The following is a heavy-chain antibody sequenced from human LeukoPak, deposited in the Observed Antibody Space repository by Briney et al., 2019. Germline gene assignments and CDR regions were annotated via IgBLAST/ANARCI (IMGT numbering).Heavy chain of an antibody. CDR2: ISYDGSNK. CDR3: ARDRYYYGSGSYFDY. CDR1: GFTFSSYA. V-gene: IGHV3-30-3*01. J-gene: IGHJ4*02. Sequence: GGSLRLSCAASGFTFSSYAMHWVRQAPGKGLKWVAVISYDGSNKYYADSVKGRFTISRDNSKNTLYLQMNSLRAEDTAVYYCARDRYYYGSGSYFDYWGQGTLVTVSS. D-gene: IGHD3-10*01.